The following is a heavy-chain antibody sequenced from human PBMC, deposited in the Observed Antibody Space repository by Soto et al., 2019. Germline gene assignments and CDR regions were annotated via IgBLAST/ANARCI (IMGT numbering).Heavy chain of an antibody. CDR3: ARDQGFTIFGVVSYYYYAMDV. CDR2: KWYDGSNK. D-gene: IGHD3-3*01. V-gene: IGHV3-33*01. CDR1: GFTFSSYG. Sequence: PGGSLRLSCAASGFTFSSYGMHWVRQAPGKGLEWVAVKWYDGSNKYYAESVKGRFTISRDNSKNTLYLKMNSMRAEDTAVYYCARDQGFTIFGVVSYYYYAMDVWGQGTTVTVSS. J-gene: IGHJ6*02.